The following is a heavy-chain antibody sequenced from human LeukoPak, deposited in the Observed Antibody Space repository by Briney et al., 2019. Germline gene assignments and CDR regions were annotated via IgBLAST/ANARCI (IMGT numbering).Heavy chain of an antibody. Sequence: GGSLRLSCAASGFTFSSYGMHWVRQAPGKGLEWVAVISYDGSNQYYADSVKGRFTISRDNSKNTLYLQMNSLRAEDTAVYYCARWSLGPVSIIMIVAEVDDAFDIWGQGTMVTVSS. CDR1: GFTFSSYG. J-gene: IGHJ3*02. D-gene: IGHD3-22*01. V-gene: IGHV3-30*03. CDR2: ISYDGSNQ. CDR3: ARWSLGPVSIIMIVAEVDDAFDI.